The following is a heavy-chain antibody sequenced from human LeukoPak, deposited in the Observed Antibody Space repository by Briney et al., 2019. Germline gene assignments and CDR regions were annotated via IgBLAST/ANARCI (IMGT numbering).Heavy chain of an antibody. V-gene: IGHV3-23*01. CDR2: ISGSGDRT. D-gene: IGHD5-24*01. J-gene: IGHJ4*02. Sequence: GGSLRLSCAASGFTFSNYAMSWVRQAPGKGLEWVSTISGSGDRTYYADSVKGRFAISRDNSKNTLYPQKDSLRAEDTAVYYCARLEMATTFDYWGQGTLVTVSS. CDR1: GFTFSNYA. CDR3: ARLEMATTFDY.